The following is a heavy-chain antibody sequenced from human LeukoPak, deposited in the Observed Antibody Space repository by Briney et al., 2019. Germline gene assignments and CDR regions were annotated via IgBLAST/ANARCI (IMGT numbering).Heavy chain of an antibody. CDR1: GGAISSYC. CDR2: IYTRGST. D-gene: IGHD3-16*01. J-gene: IGHJ4*02. V-gene: IGHV4-4*07. CDR3: ARDLGLSLDY. Sequence: SETLSLTCSVSGGAISSYCWNWIRLPAGKGLEWIGCIYTRGSTIHNPSLKSRVTMSVDTSKNQFSLKLSSMTAADAAVYYCARDLGLSLDYWGQGTLVSVSS.